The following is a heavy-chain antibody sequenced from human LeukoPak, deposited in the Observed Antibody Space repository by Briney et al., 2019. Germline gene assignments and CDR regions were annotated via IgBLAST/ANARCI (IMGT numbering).Heavy chain of an antibody. J-gene: IGHJ4*02. D-gene: IGHD5-24*01. CDR3: ARDKRWLQRPHFDY. CDR2: IYYSGST. Sequence: SETLSLTCTVSSGSISSGDYYWSWIRQPPGKGLEWIGYIYYSGSTYYNPSLKSRVTISVDTSKNQFSLKLSSVTAADTAVYYCARDKRWLQRPHFDYWGQGTLVTVSS. CDR1: SGSISSGDYY. V-gene: IGHV4-30-4*08.